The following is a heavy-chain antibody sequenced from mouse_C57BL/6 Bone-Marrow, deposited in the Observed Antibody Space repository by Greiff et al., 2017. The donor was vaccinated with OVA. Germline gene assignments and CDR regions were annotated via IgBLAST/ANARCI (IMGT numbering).Heavy chain of an antibody. CDR1: GFSLTSYG. Sequence: VKLVESGPGLVQPSQSLSITCTVSGFSLTSYGVHWVRQSPGKGLEWLGVIWSGGSTDYNAAFISRLSISKDNSKSQVFFKMNSLQADDTAIYYCASPNSFAYWGQGTLVTVSA. D-gene: IGHD4-1*01. V-gene: IGHV2-2*01. CDR3: ASPNSFAY. CDR2: IWSGGST. J-gene: IGHJ3*01.